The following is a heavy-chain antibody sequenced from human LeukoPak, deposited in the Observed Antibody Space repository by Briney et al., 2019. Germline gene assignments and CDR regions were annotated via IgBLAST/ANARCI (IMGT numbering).Heavy chain of an antibody. CDR2: IYYNGST. V-gene: IGHV4-59*01. CDR3: ARDLRSSGSSSFDY. CDR1: GGSLCGYY. J-gene: IGHJ4*02. D-gene: IGHD6-6*01. Sequence: SETLSLTCTPSGGSLCGYYWSWVPETPREGLEWIVYIYYNGSTNYNPSLKSRVTISVDTSKNQFSLKLSSVTAADTAVYYCARDLRSSGSSSFDYWGQGTLVTVSS.